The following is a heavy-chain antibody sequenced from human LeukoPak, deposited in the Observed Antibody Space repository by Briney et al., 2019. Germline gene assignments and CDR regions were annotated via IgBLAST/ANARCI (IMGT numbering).Heavy chain of an antibody. Sequence: GGSLRLSCAASGFTFSSYGMLWVRQAPGKGLEWVAFIRYDGSNKYYADSVKGRFTISRDNSKNTLYLQMNSLRAEDTAVYYCAKVRHITMIVVVINNYWGQGTLVTVSS. V-gene: IGHV3-30*02. J-gene: IGHJ4*02. D-gene: IGHD3-22*01. CDR2: IRYDGSNK. CDR3: AKVRHITMIVVVINNY. CDR1: GFTFSSYG.